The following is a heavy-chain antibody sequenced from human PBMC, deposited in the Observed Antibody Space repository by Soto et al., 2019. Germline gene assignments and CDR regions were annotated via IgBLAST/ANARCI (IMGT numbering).Heavy chain of an antibody. CDR1: GFTFSGSA. D-gene: IGHD2-21*02. Sequence: EVQLVESGGGLVQPGGSLKLSCAASGFTFSGSAMHWVRQASGKGLEWVGRIRSKANSYATAHAASVKGRFTISRDDSKNTAYLQMNSLKTVDTAVYYCARHALQFCGGDCYLLPYFDLWGRGTLVTVSS. J-gene: IGHJ2*01. CDR3: ARHALQFCGGDCYLLPYFDL. V-gene: IGHV3-73*02. CDR2: IRSKANSYAT.